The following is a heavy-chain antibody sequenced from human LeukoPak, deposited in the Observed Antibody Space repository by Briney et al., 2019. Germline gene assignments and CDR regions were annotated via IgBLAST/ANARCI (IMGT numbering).Heavy chain of an antibody. Sequence: GGSLRLSCTASGFTFSDYWMTWVRQAPGKGPECVTNIKQDGSQRYYVDSVRGRFTISRDNAKNSLFLQMNGLRAEDTAVYYCARRGGSSSRRSPIDYWGQGTLVTVSS. J-gene: IGHJ4*02. CDR2: IKQDGSQR. V-gene: IGHV3-7*01. CDR3: ARRGGSSSRRSPIDY. D-gene: IGHD6-6*01. CDR1: GFTFSDYW.